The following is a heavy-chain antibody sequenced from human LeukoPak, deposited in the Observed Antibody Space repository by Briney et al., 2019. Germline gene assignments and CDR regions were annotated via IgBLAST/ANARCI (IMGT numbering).Heavy chain of an antibody. J-gene: IGHJ5*02. CDR2: IYYSGST. CDR3: AREGDKYANWFDT. D-gene: IGHD2-8*01. CDR1: GGSISSYY. Sequence: SETLSLTCTVSGGSISSYYWSWIRQPPGKGLEWIGYIYYSGSTNYNPSLKSRLTVSLDTSKNQFSLNLSSVTAADTAVYYCAREGDKYANWFDTWGQGTLVTVSS. V-gene: IGHV4-59*01.